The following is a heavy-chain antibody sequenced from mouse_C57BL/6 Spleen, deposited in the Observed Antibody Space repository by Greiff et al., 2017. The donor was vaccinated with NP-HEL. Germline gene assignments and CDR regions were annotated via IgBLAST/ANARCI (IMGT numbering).Heavy chain of an antibody. J-gene: IGHJ2*01. Sequence: DVKLQESGPGLVKPSQSLSLTCSVTGYSITSGYYWNWIRQFPGNKLEWMGYISYDGSNNYNPSLKNRISITRDTSKNQFFLKLNSVTTEDTATYYCARAYGNSRDYFDYWGQGTTLTVSS. V-gene: IGHV3-6*01. CDR3: ARAYGNSRDYFDY. CDR1: GYSITSGYY. D-gene: IGHD2-1*01. CDR2: ISYDGSN.